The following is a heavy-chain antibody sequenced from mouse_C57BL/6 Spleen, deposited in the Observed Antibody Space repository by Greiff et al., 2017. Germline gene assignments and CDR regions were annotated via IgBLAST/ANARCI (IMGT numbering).Heavy chain of an antibody. CDR2: IYPRDGST. Sequence: QVQLQQSGPELVKPGASVKLSCKASGYTFTSYDINWVKQRPGQGLAWIGWIYPRDGSTTYNEKFKGKATLTVDTSSSTAYMELHSLTSEDSAVYFCARHPGPYYAMDDWGQGTSVTVSS. D-gene: IGHD4-1*01. V-gene: IGHV1-85*01. J-gene: IGHJ4*01. CDR3: ARHPGPYYAMDD. CDR1: GYTFTSYD.